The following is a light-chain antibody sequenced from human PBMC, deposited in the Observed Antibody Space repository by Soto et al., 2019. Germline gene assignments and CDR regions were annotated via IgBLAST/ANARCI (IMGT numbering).Light chain of an antibody. CDR3: QQSNSYPLT. V-gene: IGKV1-9*01. CDR2: TAS. J-gene: IGKJ4*01. Sequence: DIQLTQSPSFLSASVGDRVTITCRASQDISSYFAWYQQKPGKAPKLLIYTASTLQSGVPSRFSGGGSGTEFTLTISSLQPEDFATYYCQQSNSYPLTFGGGTKV. CDR1: QDISSY.